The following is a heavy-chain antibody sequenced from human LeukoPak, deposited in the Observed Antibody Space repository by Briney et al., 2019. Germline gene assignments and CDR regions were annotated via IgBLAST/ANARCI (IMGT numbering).Heavy chain of an antibody. CDR2: ISGSGGST. V-gene: IGHV3-23*01. CDR3: AKYRITMIVVGGAFYI. D-gene: IGHD3-22*01. Sequence: PGGSLRLSCAASGFTFSSYAMSWVRQAPGKGLEWVSAISGSGGSTYYADSVKGRFTISRDNSKNTLYLQMNSLRAEDTAVYYCAKYRITMIVVGGAFYIWGQGTMATVSS. J-gene: IGHJ3*02. CDR1: GFTFSSYA.